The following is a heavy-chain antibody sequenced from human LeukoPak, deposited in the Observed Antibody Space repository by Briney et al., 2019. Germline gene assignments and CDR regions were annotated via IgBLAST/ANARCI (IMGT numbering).Heavy chain of an antibody. CDR3: ARRESWFGELLSPVYY. J-gene: IGHJ4*02. D-gene: IGHD3-10*01. Sequence: ASVKVSCKASGYTFTSYAMHWVRQAPGQRLEWMGWINAGNGNTKYSQKFQGRVTITRDTSASTAYMELSSLRSEDTAVYYCARRESWFGELLSPVYYWGQGTLVTVSS. V-gene: IGHV1-3*01. CDR2: INAGNGNT. CDR1: GYTFTSYA.